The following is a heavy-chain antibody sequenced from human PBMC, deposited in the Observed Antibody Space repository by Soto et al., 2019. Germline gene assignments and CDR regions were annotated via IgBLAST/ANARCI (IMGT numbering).Heavy chain of an antibody. CDR3: SGDPSGYNEGDWFFGMDV. CDR2: NYMNGST. D-gene: IGHD5-12*01. CDR1: GFSVYSNY. Sequence: GSLRLSCAASGFSVYSNYMSWVRQAPGKGLEWVSVNYMNGSTDYADSVQGRFTISRDIYKNTLFLQMNSLRADDTAVYFCSGDPSGYNEGDWFFGMDVWGQGTTVTVSS. J-gene: IGHJ6*02. V-gene: IGHV3-53*01.